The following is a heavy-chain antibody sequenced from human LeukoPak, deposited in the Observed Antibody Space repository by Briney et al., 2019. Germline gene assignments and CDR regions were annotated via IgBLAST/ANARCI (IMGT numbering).Heavy chain of an antibody. Sequence: ASVKVSCKASGYTFTGYYMHWVRQAPGQGLEWMGWINPNSGGTNYAQKFQGRVTMTRDTSISTAYMELSRLRSDDTAVYYCARGPLIVVVPAAMAIWFDPWGQGTLVTVSS. J-gene: IGHJ5*02. CDR1: GYTFTGYY. CDR3: ARGPLIVVVPAAMAIWFDP. CDR2: INPNSGGT. V-gene: IGHV1-2*02. D-gene: IGHD2-2*01.